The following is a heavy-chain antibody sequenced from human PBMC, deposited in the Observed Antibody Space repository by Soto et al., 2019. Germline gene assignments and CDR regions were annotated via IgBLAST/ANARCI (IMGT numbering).Heavy chain of an antibody. CDR1: GYIFTTYA. CDR3: AKEDSSSWHYYYGMDV. Sequence: GASVKVSCKASGYIFTTYAIHWVRQAPGQRLEWMGWIDVANDYTKYYADSVKGRFTISRDSSKIMLYLQMNSLRAEDTAVYYCAKEDSSSWHYYYGMDVWGQGTTVTVSS. V-gene: IGHV1-3*01. J-gene: IGHJ6*02. D-gene: IGHD6-13*01. CDR2: IDVANDYT.